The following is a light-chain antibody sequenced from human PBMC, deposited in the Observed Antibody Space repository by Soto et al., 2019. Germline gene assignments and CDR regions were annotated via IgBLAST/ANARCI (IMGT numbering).Light chain of an antibody. CDR2: AAS. J-gene: IGKJ4*01. CDR3: QQSYSTPLT. CDR1: QIISSY. V-gene: IGKV1-39*01. Sequence: DIQMTQSPSSLSASVGDRVAMTCRASQIISSYLNLYQQKPWKAPKLLIYAASSLQSGVPSRFSGSGSGTDFTLTISSLQPEDFATYYCQQSYSTPLTFGGGTKVDIK.